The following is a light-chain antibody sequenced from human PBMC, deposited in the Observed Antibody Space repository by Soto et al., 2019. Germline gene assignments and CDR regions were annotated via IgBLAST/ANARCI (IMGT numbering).Light chain of an antibody. V-gene: IGKV3-15*01. Sequence: EIVMTQSPATLSVSPGERATLSCRASQSVSSNLAWYQQKPGQAPRLLIYGASTRATGIPARFSGSGSGTEFTLTISSLQSEDFAAYYCQQYNNWAYTFGQGTKVDIK. CDR2: GAS. CDR3: QQYNNWAYT. CDR1: QSVSSN. J-gene: IGKJ2*01.